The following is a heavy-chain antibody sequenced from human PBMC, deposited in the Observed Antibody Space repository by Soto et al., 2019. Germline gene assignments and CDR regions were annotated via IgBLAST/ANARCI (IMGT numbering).Heavy chain of an antibody. CDR1: GYTFTGYY. J-gene: IGHJ6*03. Sequence: ASVKVSCKASGYTFTGYYMHWVRQAPGQGLEWMGWINPNSGGTNYAQKFQGWVTMTRDTSIGTAYMELSRLRSDDTAVYYCARGVGGFANLGEYYYYYMDVSGKGTPVTVFS. CDR2: INPNSGGT. CDR3: ARGVGGFANLGEYYYYYMDV. D-gene: IGHD5-12*01. V-gene: IGHV1-2*04.